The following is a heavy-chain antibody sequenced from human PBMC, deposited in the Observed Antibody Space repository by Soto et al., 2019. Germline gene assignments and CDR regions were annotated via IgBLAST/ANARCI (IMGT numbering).Heavy chain of an antibody. CDR3: ARLYYYDSSGYYYIPWDAFDI. Sequence: SETLSLTCAVFGGSISSSNWWSWVRQPPGKGLEWIGEIYHSGSTNYNPSLKSRVTISVDKSKNQFSLKLSSVTAADTAVYYCARLYYYDSSGYYYIPWDAFDIWGQGTMVTVSS. V-gene: IGHV4-4*02. D-gene: IGHD3-22*01. CDR1: GGSISSSNW. J-gene: IGHJ3*02. CDR2: IYHSGST.